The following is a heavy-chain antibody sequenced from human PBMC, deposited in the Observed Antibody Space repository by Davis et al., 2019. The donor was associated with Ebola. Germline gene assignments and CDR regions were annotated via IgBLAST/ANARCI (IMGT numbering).Heavy chain of an antibody. J-gene: IGHJ4*02. CDR2: LIGVNGNT. V-gene: IGHV3-23*01. CDR3: TKGTQWFGELLDY. CDR1: GFTFDIYA. Sequence: GESLKISCAASGFTFDIYAMTWVRQAPGKGLEWVSGLIGVNGNTYYADSVKGRFTISRDNSENTLYLQMNSLRAEDTAVYYCTKGTQWFGELLDYWGQGTLVTVSS. D-gene: IGHD3-10*01.